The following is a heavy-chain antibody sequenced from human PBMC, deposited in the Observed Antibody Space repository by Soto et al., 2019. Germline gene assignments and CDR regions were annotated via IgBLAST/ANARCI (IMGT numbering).Heavy chain of an antibody. D-gene: IGHD4-17*01. V-gene: IGHV3-23*01. CDR1: GFRCSTYA. CDR3: AKDVDYGTGYYFDY. J-gene: IGHJ4*02. CDR2: IGSLGGTT. Sequence: PGGSLRLSCAASGFRCSTYAMSWVRQPPGRGLEWASAIGSLGGTTFYADSVEGRFTISRDNSRNTLYLEMNSLGAEDTAVYYCAKDVDYGTGYYFDYWGQGTLVTVSS.